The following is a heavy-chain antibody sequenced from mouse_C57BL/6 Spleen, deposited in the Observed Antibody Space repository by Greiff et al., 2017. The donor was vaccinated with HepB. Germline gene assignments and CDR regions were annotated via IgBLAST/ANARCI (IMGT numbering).Heavy chain of an antibody. Sequence: QVQLKESGAELVKPGASVKISCKASGYAFSSYWMNWVKQRPGKGLEWIGQIYPGDGDTNYNGKFKGKATLTADKSSSTAYMQRSSLTSEDSAVYFCARSTTVVDWYFDVWGTGTTVTVSS. CDR3: ARSTTVVDWYFDV. CDR1: GYAFSSYW. J-gene: IGHJ1*03. CDR2: IYPGDGDT. V-gene: IGHV1-80*01. D-gene: IGHD1-1*01.